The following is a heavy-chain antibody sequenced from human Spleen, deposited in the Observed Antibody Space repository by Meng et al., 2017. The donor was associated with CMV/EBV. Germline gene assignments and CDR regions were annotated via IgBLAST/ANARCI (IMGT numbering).Heavy chain of an antibody. J-gene: IGHJ4*02. Sequence: VKYGGEVEKPCGSANASTKASGSTFTGYYVHWVRHVPGQWREWRGWIKPNSGGTNYAQKFQGRVTMTRDTSISTAYMELSRLRSDDTAVYYCASYGSSWYQGWSWGQGTLVTVSS. CDR2: IKPNSGGT. CDR3: ASYGSSWYQGWS. V-gene: IGHV1-2*02. CDR1: GSTFTGYY. D-gene: IGHD6-13*01.